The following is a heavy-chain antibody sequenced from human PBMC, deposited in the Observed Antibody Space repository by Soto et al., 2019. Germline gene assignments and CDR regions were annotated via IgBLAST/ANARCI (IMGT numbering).Heavy chain of an antibody. CDR1: GGTFSSYA. CDR2: IIPIFGTA. V-gene: IGHV1-69*01. D-gene: IGHD6-13*01. CDR3: GRDQQSASTRWCWGFDY. Sequence: QVQLVQSGAEVKKPGSSVKVSCKASGGTFSSYAISWVRQAPGQGLEWMGGIIPIFGTANYAQKFQGRVTITADESKSPAYMDLRSLSAEDKAVYYCGRDQQSASTRWCWGFDYWGQGTLVTVSS. J-gene: IGHJ4*02.